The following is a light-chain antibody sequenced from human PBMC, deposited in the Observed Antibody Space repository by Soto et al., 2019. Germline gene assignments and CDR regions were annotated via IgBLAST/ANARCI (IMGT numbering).Light chain of an antibody. Sequence: DIQMTQSPSSLSASVGDRVTITCRASQSVRNHLNWYQQKPGKAPKLLIYASSSLQSGVPSRFSGSGSGTDFTLTISILQPEDFATYYCQQSHSNIQDLTFGGGTKVEIK. CDR3: QQSHSNIQDLT. CDR2: ASS. J-gene: IGKJ4*01. V-gene: IGKV1-39*01. CDR1: QSVRNH.